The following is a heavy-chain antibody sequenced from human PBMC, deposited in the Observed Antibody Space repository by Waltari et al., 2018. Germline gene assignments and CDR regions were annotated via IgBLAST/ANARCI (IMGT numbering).Heavy chain of an antibody. D-gene: IGHD2-21*01. CDR3: ARELRAGHFDY. CDR1: GYSISSGYY. V-gene: IGHV4-38-2*02. J-gene: IGHJ4*02. CDR2: IYHSGST. Sequence: QVQLQESGPGLVKPSETLSLTCTVSGYSISSGYYWGWIRQPPGKGLEWIGSIYHSGSTYYNPSLKSRVTISVDTSKNQFSLKLSSVTAADTAVYYCARELRAGHFDYWGQGTLVTVSS.